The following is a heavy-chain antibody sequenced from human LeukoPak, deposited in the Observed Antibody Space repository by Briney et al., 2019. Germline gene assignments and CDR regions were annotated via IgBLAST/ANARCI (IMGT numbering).Heavy chain of an antibody. CDR3: ARVKPLTSRGGNWSDP. CDR2: IYYSGST. J-gene: IGHJ5*02. D-gene: IGHD2-2*01. CDR1: GGSISSYY. V-gene: IGHV4-59*01. Sequence: SETLSLTCTVSGGSISSYYWSWIRQPPGKGLEWIGYIYYSGSTNYNPSLKSRVTISVDTSKNQFSLKLSSETAADTAVYYCARVKPLTSRGGNWSDPWGQGTLVTVSS.